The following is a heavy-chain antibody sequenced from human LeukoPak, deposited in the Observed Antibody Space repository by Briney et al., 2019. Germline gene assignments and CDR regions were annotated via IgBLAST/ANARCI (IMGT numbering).Heavy chain of an antibody. CDR2: INHSGST. CDR3: ARGGIVVVVAALYFDY. Sequence: KPSETLSLTCAVYGGSFSGYYWSWIRQPPGKGLEWIGEINHSGSTNYNPSLKSRVTISVDTSKNQFSLKLSSVTAADTAVYYCARGGIVVVVAALYFDYWGQGTLVTVSS. V-gene: IGHV4-34*01. CDR1: GGSFSGYY. D-gene: IGHD2-15*01. J-gene: IGHJ4*02.